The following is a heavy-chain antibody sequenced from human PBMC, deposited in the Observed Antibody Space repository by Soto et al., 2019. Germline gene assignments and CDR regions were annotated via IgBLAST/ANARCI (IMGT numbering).Heavy chain of an antibody. J-gene: IGHJ4*02. CDR2: ISGYNGHT. Sequence: QVHLVQSGVEVKKPGASVRVSCKASVYTFSNYAVNWVRQAPGQGLEWLGWISGYNGHTNYAQKFQGRVTMTTDTSTSTAYMELRSLTSDDTAVYYWARSHWNSDYTEGLDDWGQGTLVTLSS. D-gene: IGHD1-1*01. CDR3: ARSHWNSDYTEGLDD. CDR1: VYTFSNYA. V-gene: IGHV1-18*04.